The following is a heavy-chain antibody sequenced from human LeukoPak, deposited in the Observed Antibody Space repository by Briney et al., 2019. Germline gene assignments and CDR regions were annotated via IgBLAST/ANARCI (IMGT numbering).Heavy chain of an antibody. D-gene: IGHD2-2*01. V-gene: IGHV4-39*07. CDR3: ARAHQLAFDI. Sequence: SETLSLTCTVSGGSISSSIYYWGWIRQPPGKGLEWIGNIYYSGSTYYNPSLKSRVTISVDTSKNQFSLKLNSVTAADTAVYYCARAHQLAFDIWGQGTMVTVSP. CDR1: GGSISSSIYY. CDR2: IYYSGST. J-gene: IGHJ3*02.